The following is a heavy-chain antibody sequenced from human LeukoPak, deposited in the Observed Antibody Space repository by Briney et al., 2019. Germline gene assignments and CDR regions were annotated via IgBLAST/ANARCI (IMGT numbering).Heavy chain of an antibody. CDR2: ISGDGGST. D-gene: IGHD3-22*01. Sequence: GGSLRLSCAASGFIFSSYWMHWVRQAPGKGLEWVSLISGDGGSTYYADSVKGRFTISRDNSKNSLYLQMNSLRTEDTALYYCAKEDSNLAFDYWGQGTLVTVSS. J-gene: IGHJ4*02. CDR1: GFIFSSYW. V-gene: IGHV3-43*02. CDR3: AKEDSNLAFDY.